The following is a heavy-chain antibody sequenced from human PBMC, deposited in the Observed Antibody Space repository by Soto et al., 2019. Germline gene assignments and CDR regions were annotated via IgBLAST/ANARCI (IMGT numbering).Heavy chain of an antibody. Sequence: PSETLSLTCAVFSASLGDHYWAWIRQSPDKGLEWIGEVHPSGSTDYNPSPKSLLTSSLDASKNQFPLNVASVTAEDTAVYFCARGKPSGYRFGPRNFFYYGLDVWGPGTTVTVSS. D-gene: IGHD5-18*01. V-gene: IGHV4-34*01. CDR2: VHPSGST. CDR3: ARGKPSGYRFGPRNFFYYGLDV. J-gene: IGHJ6*02. CDR1: SASLGDHY.